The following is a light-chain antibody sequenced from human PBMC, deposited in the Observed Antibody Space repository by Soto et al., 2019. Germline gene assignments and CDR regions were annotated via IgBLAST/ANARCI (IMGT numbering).Light chain of an antibody. Sequence: QSALTQPLSASGSPGQSVTISCTGTSSDVGAYNYVSWYQQHPGQAPKLLIYEVVKRPSGVPDRFSGSKSGNTASLTVSGLQAEDEADHYGISFAGSNNYHLFGGGTKVTVL. CDR3: ISFAGSNNYHL. J-gene: IGLJ2*01. CDR1: SSDVGAYNY. CDR2: EVV. V-gene: IGLV2-8*01.